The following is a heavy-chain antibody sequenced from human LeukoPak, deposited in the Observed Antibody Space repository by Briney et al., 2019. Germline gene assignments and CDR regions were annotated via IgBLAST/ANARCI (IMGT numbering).Heavy chain of an antibody. J-gene: IGHJ4*02. CDR2: MNPNSGNT. CDR1: GYTFTSYD. CDR3: ARGRGAVAAIDY. D-gene: IGHD6-19*01. Sequence: ASVKVSCKASGYTFTSYDINCVRQATGQGLEWMGWMNPNSGNTGYAQKFQGRVTMTRNTSISTAYMELSSLRSEDTAVYYCARGRGAVAAIDYWGQGTLVTVSS. V-gene: IGHV1-8*01.